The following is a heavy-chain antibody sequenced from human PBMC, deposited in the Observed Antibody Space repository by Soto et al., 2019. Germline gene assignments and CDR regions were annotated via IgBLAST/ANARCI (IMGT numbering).Heavy chain of an antibody. V-gene: IGHV3-30*18. CDR3: AKLNGSTYYYYYYPMDV. CDR1: GFTFSSYG. J-gene: IGHJ6*02. D-gene: IGHD2-2*01. Sequence: GGSLRLSCAASGFTFSSYGMHWVRQAPGKGLEWVAVISYAGDNKYYADSVKGRFSISRDNARNTLYLQMNSLRAEDTAVYYCAKLNGSTYYYYYYPMDVWGQGTTGTVSS. CDR2: ISYAGDNK.